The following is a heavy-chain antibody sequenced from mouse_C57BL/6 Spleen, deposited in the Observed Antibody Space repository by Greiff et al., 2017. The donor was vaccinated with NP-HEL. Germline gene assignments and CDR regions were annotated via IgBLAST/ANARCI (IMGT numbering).Heavy chain of an antibody. CDR1: GYTFTDYN. CDR2: INPNNGGT. Sequence: EVKLMESGPELVKPGASVKMSCKASGYTFTDYNMHWVKQSHGKSLEWIGYINPNNGGTSYNQKFKGKATLTVNKSSSTAYMELRSLTSEDSAVYYCGGLGDFDYWGQGTTLTVSS. D-gene: IGHD3-3*01. CDR3: GGLGDFDY. V-gene: IGHV1-22*01. J-gene: IGHJ2*01.